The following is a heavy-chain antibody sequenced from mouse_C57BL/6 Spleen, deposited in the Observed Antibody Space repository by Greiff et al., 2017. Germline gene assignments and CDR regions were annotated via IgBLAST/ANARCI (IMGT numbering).Heavy chain of an antibody. J-gene: IGHJ3*01. CDR3: ARWDDYEGGFAY. Sequence: VQLQQSGAELVRPGASVKLSCKASGYTFTDYYINWVKQRPGQGLEWIARIYPGSGNTYYNEKFKGKATLTAEKSSSTAYMQLSSLTSEDSAVYFCARWDDYEGGFAYWGQGTLVTVSA. D-gene: IGHD2-4*01. CDR2: IYPGSGNT. CDR1: GYTFTDYY. V-gene: IGHV1-76*01.